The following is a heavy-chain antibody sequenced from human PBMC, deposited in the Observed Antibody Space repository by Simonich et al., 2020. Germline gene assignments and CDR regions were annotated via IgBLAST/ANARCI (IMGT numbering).Heavy chain of an antibody. CDR2: IYTSGST. V-gene: IGHV4-4*07. D-gene: IGHD6-6*01. J-gene: IGHJ4*02. Sequence: QVQLQESGPGLVKPSETLSLTCTVSGGSISRYYWSWIRQPAGKGLEWIGRIYTSGSTNYNPSLKSRVTISVDKSKNQFSLKLSSVTAADTAVYYCARGAYSSSSGDYWGQGTLVTVSS. CDR3: ARGAYSSSSGDY. CDR1: GGSISRYY.